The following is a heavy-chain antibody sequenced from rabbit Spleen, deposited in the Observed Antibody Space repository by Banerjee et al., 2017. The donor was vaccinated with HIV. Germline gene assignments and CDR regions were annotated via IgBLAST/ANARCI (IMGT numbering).Heavy chain of an antibody. CDR1: GIDFSGYYY. Sequence: QSLEESGGDLVKPGASLTLTCKASGIDFSGYYYMNWVRQAPGKGVEWIGLTEPIFGTTDNANWVNGRFTISSHNAQNTLYLQVKRLTAADTATYFCARVGGVGVYGYATLWGQGTLVTVS. J-gene: IGHJ4*01. CDR2: TEPIFGTT. V-gene: IGHV1S43*01. CDR3: ARVGGVGVYGYATL. D-gene: IGHD6-1*01.